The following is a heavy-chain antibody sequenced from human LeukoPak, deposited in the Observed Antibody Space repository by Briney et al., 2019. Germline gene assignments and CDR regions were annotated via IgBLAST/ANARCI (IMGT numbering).Heavy chain of an antibody. CDR3: ALSAAGYYGMDV. CDR2: IKQDGSEK. D-gene: IGHD6-13*01. Sequence: GGSLRLSCVASGFTFSSYWMTWVRQAPWKGLEWVANIKQDGSEKYYVDSVKGRFTISRDNAKNSLYLQMNSLRAEDTAVYYCALSAAGYYGMDVWGQGTTVTVSS. V-gene: IGHV3-7*03. CDR1: GFTFSSYW. J-gene: IGHJ6*02.